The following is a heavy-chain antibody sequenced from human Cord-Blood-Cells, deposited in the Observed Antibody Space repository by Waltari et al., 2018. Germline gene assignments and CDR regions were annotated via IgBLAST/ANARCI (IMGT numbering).Heavy chain of an antibody. D-gene: IGHD6-13*01. Sequence: EVQLVESGGGLIQTGGSLRLSCAASGFTFSSHSMSWARQAPGKGLEWVSVIYSGGSTYYADSVKGRFTISRDDSKNTLYLQMNSLRAEDTAVYYCARLDSSSWSHFDYWGQGTLVTVSS. CDR2: IYSGGST. CDR1: GFTFSSHS. V-gene: IGHV3-53*01. CDR3: ARLDSSSWSHFDY. J-gene: IGHJ4*02.